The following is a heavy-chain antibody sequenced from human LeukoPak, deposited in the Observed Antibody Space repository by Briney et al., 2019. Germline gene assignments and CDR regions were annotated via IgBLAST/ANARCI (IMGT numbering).Heavy chain of an antibody. V-gene: IGHV3-7*01. Sequence: PGGSLRLSCAASGFTFSRYWMSWVRQAPGKGLEWVANIKQDGSEKYYVDSVKGRFTISRDNAKNSLYLQMNSLRAEGTAVYYCAREVHSSSWSGYYYYCMDVWGKGTTVTISS. CDR2: IKQDGSEK. D-gene: IGHD6-13*01. J-gene: IGHJ6*03. CDR3: AREVHSSSWSGYYYYCMDV. CDR1: GFTFSRYW.